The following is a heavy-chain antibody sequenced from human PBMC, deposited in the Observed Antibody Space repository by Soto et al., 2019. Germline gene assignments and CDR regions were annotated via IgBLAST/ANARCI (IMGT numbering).Heavy chain of an antibody. D-gene: IGHD2-8*01. J-gene: IGHJ4*02. Sequence: GXSVMVSCSAAAYSSSRHYMDWVRQAAGQGLEWMGIINPSGGSTSYAQKFQGRVTMTRDTSTSTVYMELSSLSSEDKALYYCETHKEMVNKLLDYWGQGTLVTVSS. CDR1: AYSSSRHY. V-gene: IGHV1-46*01. CDR2: INPSGGST. CDR3: ETHKEMVNKLLDY.